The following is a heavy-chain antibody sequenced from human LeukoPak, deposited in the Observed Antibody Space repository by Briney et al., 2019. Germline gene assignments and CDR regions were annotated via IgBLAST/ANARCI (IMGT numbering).Heavy chain of an antibody. CDR1: GFTFSSYS. CDR3: LRGDRRDY. Sequence: GSLRLSCAASGFTFSSYSMMWVRQAPGKGLEWVSSIDSSGGYMFYADSVKGRFIISRDNAKDSLYLQMNSLRVEDTAVYYCLRGDRRDYWGQGTLVTVSS. J-gene: IGHJ4*02. V-gene: IGHV3-21*06. CDR2: IDSSGGYM.